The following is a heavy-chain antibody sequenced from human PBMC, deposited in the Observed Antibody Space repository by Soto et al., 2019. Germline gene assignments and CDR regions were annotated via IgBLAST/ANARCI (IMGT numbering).Heavy chain of an antibody. V-gene: IGHV3-15*01. CDR1: GFTFNNAW. CDR2: IRSRADGETT. CDR3: TTGTAVAKYYFDF. J-gene: IGHJ4*02. D-gene: IGHD5-18*01. Sequence: EVQLVESGGGLVEPGGSLRLSCAASGFTFNNAWMSWVRQAPGKGLEWVGRIRSRADGETTDYAVPVKGRFTISRYDSKNTLSLQMNSLKTEDTAVYYCTTGTAVAKYYFDFWGQGTLVTVSS.